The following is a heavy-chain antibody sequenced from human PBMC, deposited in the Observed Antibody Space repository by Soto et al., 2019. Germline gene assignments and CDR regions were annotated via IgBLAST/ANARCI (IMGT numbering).Heavy chain of an antibody. J-gene: IGHJ4*02. CDR1: GDSISSADYY. CDR3: ASQRTSVLTQAYFDY. V-gene: IGHV4-30-4*01. D-gene: IGHD2-8*01. CDR2: IFYSGTT. Sequence: SETLSLTCTVSGDSISSADYYWSWIRQTPGKGLEWIGHIFYSGTTYYNPSLKSRLTISVDTSKNHFSLKLSSVTAADTAVYYCASQRTSVLTQAYFDYWGPGAMVT.